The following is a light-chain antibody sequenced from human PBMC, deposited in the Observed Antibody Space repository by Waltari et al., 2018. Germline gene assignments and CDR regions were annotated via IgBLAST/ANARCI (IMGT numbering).Light chain of an antibody. CDR3: LLYYGGAQV. CDR2: STN. J-gene: IGLJ3*02. V-gene: IGLV7-43*01. Sequence: QTVVTQEHSLTVSPGGTVTLTCASSTGAVTSGFFPSWFQQKPGQPPRALIYSTNNKHSWTPARFSGSLLGGKAALTLSGVQVEDEAEYYCLLYYGGAQVFGGGTKLTVL. CDR1: TGAVTSGFF.